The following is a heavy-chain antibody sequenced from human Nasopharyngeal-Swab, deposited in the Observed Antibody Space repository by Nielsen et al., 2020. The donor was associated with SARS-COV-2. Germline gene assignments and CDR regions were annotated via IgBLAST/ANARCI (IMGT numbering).Heavy chain of an antibody. J-gene: IGHJ4*02. CDR3: TRDVLFNSPLPPFYY. CDR1: GFNFGDCA. V-gene: IGHV3-49*04. D-gene: IGHD1-14*01. Sequence: GESLKISCTGSGFNFGDCAINWVRQAPGKGLEWVGFIRSRTYGGTTHFAASVQGRFTISRDDSKSVAYLQMNRLDTEDTAVYYCTRDVLFNSPLPPFYYWGQGALVTVSS. CDR2: IRSRTYGGTT.